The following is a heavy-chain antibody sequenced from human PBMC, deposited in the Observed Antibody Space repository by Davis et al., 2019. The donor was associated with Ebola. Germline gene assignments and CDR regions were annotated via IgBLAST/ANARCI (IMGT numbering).Heavy chain of an antibody. J-gene: IGHJ3*01. V-gene: IGHV3-30*04. CDR1: GFTFSSYA. CDR3: ARGPSSGAFDV. Sequence: GESLKISCAASGFTFSSYAIHWVRQAPGGGLEWVTMISHDGTSKYYADSVKGRFTISRDNSMNTLYLQLSGLTAEDTAVYYCARGPSSGAFDVWGQGTLVTVSS. D-gene: IGHD2-2*01. CDR2: ISHDGTSK.